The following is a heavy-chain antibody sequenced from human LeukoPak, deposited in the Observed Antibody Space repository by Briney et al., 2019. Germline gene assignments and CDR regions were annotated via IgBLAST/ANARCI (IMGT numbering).Heavy chain of an antibody. CDR1: GGSISSGDYY. CDR3: ARVGIAVAGTIVWFDP. J-gene: IGHJ5*02. D-gene: IGHD6-19*01. V-gene: IGHV4-30-4*01. Sequence: PSQTLSLTCTVSGGSISSGDYYWSWIRQPPGKGLEWIGYIYYSGSTYYNPSLKSRVTISVDTSKNQFSLKLSSATAADTAVYYCARVGIAVAGTIVWFDPWGQGTLVTASS. CDR2: IYYSGST.